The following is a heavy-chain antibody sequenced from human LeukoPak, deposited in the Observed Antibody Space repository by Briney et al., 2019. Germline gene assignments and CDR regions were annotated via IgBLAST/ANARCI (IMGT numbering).Heavy chain of an antibody. Sequence: GGSLRLSCAASGFTFSSYAMSWVRQAPGKGLEWVSSISSSSSYIYYADSVKGRFTISRDNAKNSLYLQMNSLRAEDTAVYYCAEALGLHDAFDIWGQGTMVTVSS. V-gene: IGHV3-21*01. CDR1: GFTFSSYA. D-gene: IGHD7-27*01. CDR2: ISSSSSYI. J-gene: IGHJ3*02. CDR3: AEALGLHDAFDI.